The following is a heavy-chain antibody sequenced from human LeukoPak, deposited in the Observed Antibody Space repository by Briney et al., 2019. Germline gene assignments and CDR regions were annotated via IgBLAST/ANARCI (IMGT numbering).Heavy chain of an antibody. CDR1: GGSISSYY. Sequence: SETLSLTRTVSGGSISSYYWSWIRQPPGKGLEWIGYIYYSGSTNYNPSLKSRVTISVDTSKIQFSLKLNSVTAADTAVYYCARGGGYDYGGNSRAAFDIWGQGTMVTVSS. CDR2: IYYSGST. V-gene: IGHV4-59*01. CDR3: ARGGGYDYGGNSRAAFDI. D-gene: IGHD4-23*01. J-gene: IGHJ3*02.